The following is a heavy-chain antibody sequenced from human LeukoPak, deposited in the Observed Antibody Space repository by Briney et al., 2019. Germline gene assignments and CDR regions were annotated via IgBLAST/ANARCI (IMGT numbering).Heavy chain of an antibody. CDR3: ARDDSSSDHDAFDI. Sequence: SETLSLTCTVSGGSISSYYWSWIRQPPGKGLEWIGYICYSGSTNYNPSLKSRVTISVDTSKNQFSLKLSSVTAADTAVYYCARDDSSSDHDAFDIWGQGTMVTVSS. CDR2: ICYSGST. V-gene: IGHV4-59*01. D-gene: IGHD6-19*01. CDR1: GGSISSYY. J-gene: IGHJ3*02.